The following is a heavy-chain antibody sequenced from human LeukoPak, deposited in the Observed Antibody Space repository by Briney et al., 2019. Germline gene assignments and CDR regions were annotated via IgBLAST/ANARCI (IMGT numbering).Heavy chain of an antibody. CDR3: AREARYCSSTSCPKNAFDI. J-gene: IGHJ3*02. D-gene: IGHD2-2*01. CDR1: GGSFSGYY. Sequence: PSETLSLTCAVYGGSFSGYYWSWIRQPPGKGLEWIGEINHSGSTNYNPSLKSRVTISVDTSKNQFSLKLSSVTAADTAVYYCAREARYCSSTSCPKNAFDIWGQGTMVTVSS. CDR2: INHSGST. V-gene: IGHV4-34*01.